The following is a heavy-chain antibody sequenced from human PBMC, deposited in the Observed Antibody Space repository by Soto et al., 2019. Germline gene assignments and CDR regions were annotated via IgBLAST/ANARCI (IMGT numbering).Heavy chain of an antibody. D-gene: IGHD3-22*01. V-gene: IGHV1-46*01. CDR2: INPSGGST. CDR1: GYTFTSYY. J-gene: IGHJ5*02. Sequence: QVQLVQSGAEVKKPGASVKVSCKASGYTFTSYYMHWVRQAPGQGLEWMGIINPSGGSTSYAQKSQGRVTMTRDTSTSTVYMELSSLRSEATAVYYCARAQDSSGYHTLGWFDPWGQGTLVTVSS. CDR3: ARAQDSSGYHTLGWFDP.